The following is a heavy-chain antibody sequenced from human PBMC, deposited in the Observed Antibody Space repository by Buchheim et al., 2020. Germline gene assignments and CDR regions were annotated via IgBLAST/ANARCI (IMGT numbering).Heavy chain of an antibody. D-gene: IGHD3-3*01. V-gene: IGHV3-11*06. CDR2: ISSSSTYT. J-gene: IGHJ5*02. Sequence: QVQLVESGGGLVKPGGSLRLSCAASGFTFSDYYMNWIRQAPGKGLEWVSYISSSSTYTNYADSVKGRFPISRDNAKNSLYLQMNSLRAEDTAVYYCARHGLPLDDFWSSPRSGWFDPWGQGTL. CDR1: GFTFSDYY. CDR3: ARHGLPLDDFWSSPRSGWFDP.